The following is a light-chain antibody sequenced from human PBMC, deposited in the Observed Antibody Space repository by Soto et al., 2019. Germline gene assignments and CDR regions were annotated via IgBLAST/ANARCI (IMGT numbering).Light chain of an antibody. V-gene: IGLV2-14*01. CDR2: EVA. J-gene: IGLJ1*01. CDR3: SSYTSNSFYV. CDR1: SSDISADNY. Sequence: QSVLTQPASVSGSPGQSITISCTRTSSDISADNYVSWYQQHPGTAPKLIIYEVADRPSGLSNRFSGSKSGNTASLTISRLQPEDEADYYCSSYTSNSFYVFGTGTKVTVL.